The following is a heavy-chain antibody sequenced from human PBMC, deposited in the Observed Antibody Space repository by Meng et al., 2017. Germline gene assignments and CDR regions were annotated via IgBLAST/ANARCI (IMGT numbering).Heavy chain of an antibody. CDR2: ITKDGSRK. V-gene: IGHV3-30*16. CDR1: GFIFSNYG. J-gene: IGHJ4*02. Sequence: QVQVVESGGVVVPPGRSLTLSCAASGFIFSNYGMHWVRQAPGKGLEWVACITKDGSRKYYLGYVRGRFTISRDNSKNTLYLEMNSLRSEDTALYYCARDFDYWGQGTLVTVSS. CDR3: ARDFDY.